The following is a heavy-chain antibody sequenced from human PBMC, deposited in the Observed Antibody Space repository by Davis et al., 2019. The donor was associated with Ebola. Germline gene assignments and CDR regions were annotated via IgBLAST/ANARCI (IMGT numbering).Heavy chain of an antibody. D-gene: IGHD3-3*01. CDR3: ASRRPQSTYYDFWSGYYTTGVESWYYIDV. Sequence: PSETLSLTCTVSGGSISSYYWSWIRQPPGKGLEWIGYIYYSGSTNYNPSLKSRVTISVDTSKNQFSLKLSSVTAADTAVYYCASRRPQSTYYDFWSGYYTTGVESWYYIDVWGKGTTVTVSS. CDR2: IYYSGST. V-gene: IGHV4-59*08. CDR1: GGSISSYY. J-gene: IGHJ6*03.